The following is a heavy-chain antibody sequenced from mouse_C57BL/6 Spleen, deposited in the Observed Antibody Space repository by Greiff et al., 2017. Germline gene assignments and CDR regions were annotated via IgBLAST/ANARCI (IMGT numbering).Heavy chain of an antibody. V-gene: IGHV3-6*01. CDR1: GYSITSGYY. Sequence: EVQLQESGPGLVKPSQSLSLTCSVTGYSITSGYYWNWIRQFPGNKLEWMGYISYDGSNNYNPSLKNRISITRDTSKNQFFLKLNSVTTEDTATYYCARVGGYDGWYFDVWGTGTTVTVSS. J-gene: IGHJ1*03. D-gene: IGHD2-2*01. CDR3: ARVGGYDGWYFDV. CDR2: ISYDGSN.